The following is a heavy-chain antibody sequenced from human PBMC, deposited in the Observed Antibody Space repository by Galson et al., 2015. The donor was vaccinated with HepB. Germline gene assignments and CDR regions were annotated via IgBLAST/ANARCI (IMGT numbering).Heavy chain of an antibody. CDR2: ISSSSLYT. CDR1: GFTFSDYY. V-gene: IGHV3-11*06. D-gene: IGHD4-17*01. CDR3: ARVADADYGDHSHFDY. J-gene: IGHJ4*02. Sequence: SLRLSCAVSGFTFSDYYMSWIRQAPGKGLKWISYISSSSLYTNYADSVKGRFTISRDNAKNSLYLQISSARAEDTALYYCARVADADYGDHSHFDYWGQGTLVTVSS.